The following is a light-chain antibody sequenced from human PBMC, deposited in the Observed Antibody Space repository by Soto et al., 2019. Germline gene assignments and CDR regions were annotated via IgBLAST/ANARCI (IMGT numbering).Light chain of an antibody. CDR1: QTIISW. V-gene: IGKV1-5*03. J-gene: IGKJ1*01. CDR2: KAS. Sequence: DIQMAQSPSTLSGSVGDRVTITCRASQTIISWLAWYQQKPGKAPKPLIYKASTLKSGVPSRFSGSGSGTEFTLTISSLQPDDVAADYCQHYNSYSEAFGQGTKVELK. CDR3: QHYNSYSEA.